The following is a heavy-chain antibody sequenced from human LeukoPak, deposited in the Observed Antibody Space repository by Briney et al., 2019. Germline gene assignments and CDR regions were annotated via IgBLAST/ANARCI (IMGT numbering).Heavy chain of an antibody. CDR2: IVVGSGNT. CDR3: AAVGPMVRGVTDP. CDR1: GFTFISSA. J-gene: IGHJ5*02. Sequence: GTSVKVSCKASGFTFISSAMQWVRQARGQRLEWIGWIVVGSGNTNYAQKFQERVTITRDMSTSTAYMELSSLRSEDTAVYYCAAVGPMVRGVTDPWGQGTLVTVSS. V-gene: IGHV1-58*02. D-gene: IGHD3-10*01.